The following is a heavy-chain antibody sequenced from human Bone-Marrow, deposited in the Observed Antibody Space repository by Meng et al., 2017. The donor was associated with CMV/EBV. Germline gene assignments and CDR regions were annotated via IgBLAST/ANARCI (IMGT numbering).Heavy chain of an antibody. J-gene: IGHJ4*02. CDR1: GDSVSSSSYY. Sequence: SETLSLTCTVSGDSVSSSSYYWGWIRQPPGKGLEWIGTIYYSGSTYYNPSLKSRVTISVDTSKNQFSLKLSSVTAADTAVYYCATAYGSGRESHDYWGQGTLVTVSS. CDR3: ATAYGSGRESHDY. V-gene: IGHV4-39*01. CDR2: IYYSGST. D-gene: IGHD3-10*01.